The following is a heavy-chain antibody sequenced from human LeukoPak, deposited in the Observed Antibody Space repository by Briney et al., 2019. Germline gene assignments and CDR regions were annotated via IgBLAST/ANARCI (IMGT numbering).Heavy chain of an antibody. CDR1: GISLSNYG. Sequence: GGSLRLSCAVSGISLSNYGMSSVRQAPGKGLEWVAGISGSGGGTNYADSVKGRFTISRDNPKKTLYLQMNRLRAEDTAVYFCAKRGVVIRVILVGFHKEAYYFDSWGQGALVTVSS. D-gene: IGHD3-22*01. J-gene: IGHJ4*02. CDR3: AKRGVVIRVILVGFHKEAYYFDS. CDR2: ISGSGGGT. V-gene: IGHV3-23*01.